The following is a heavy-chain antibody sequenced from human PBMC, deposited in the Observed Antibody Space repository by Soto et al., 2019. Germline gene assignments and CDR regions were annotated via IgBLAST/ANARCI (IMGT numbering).Heavy chain of an antibody. CDR2: VSHDGSIK. D-gene: IGHD2-21*02. CDR1: GFTFSSFA. V-gene: IGHV3-30-3*01. Sequence: QVQLVESGGGVVQPGRSLRLSCAASGFTFSSFAMHWVRQSPGKRLEWVALVSHDGSIKYYADSVKGRFTISQDNSKSTMDLQMKSLGPEDTTVYHCARGGEAYCGGDCYSGAFESWGQGTMVTVSS. CDR3: ARGGEAYCGGDCYSGAFES. J-gene: IGHJ3*02.